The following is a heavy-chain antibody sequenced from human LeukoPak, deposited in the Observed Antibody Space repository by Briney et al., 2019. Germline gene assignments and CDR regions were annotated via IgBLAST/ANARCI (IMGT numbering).Heavy chain of an antibody. D-gene: IGHD7-27*01. Sequence: GGSLRLSCAASGFTFSTYEMNWVRQAPGKGLEWISYISSSGNTIYYADAVKGRFTISRDDAKNSLYLQMNSLRAEDTAVYYCARDVGKEASYYYYYMDVWGKGTTVTVSS. V-gene: IGHV3-48*03. CDR3: ARDVGKEASYYYYYMDV. J-gene: IGHJ6*03. CDR1: GFTFSTYE. CDR2: ISSSGNTI.